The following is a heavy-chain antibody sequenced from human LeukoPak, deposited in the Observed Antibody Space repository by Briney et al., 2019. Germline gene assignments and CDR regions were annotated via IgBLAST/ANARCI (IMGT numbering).Heavy chain of an antibody. J-gene: IGHJ5*02. CDR3: ARGGWFDP. CDR1: GFTFSSYS. Sequence: GGSLRLSCAASGFTFSSYSMNWVRQAPGKGLEWVSYISSSSSTIYYADSVKGRFTISRDNAKNSLYLQMNSLRAEDTAVYYCARGGWFDPWGQGTLVTVSS. V-gene: IGHV3-48*01. CDR2: ISSSSSTI.